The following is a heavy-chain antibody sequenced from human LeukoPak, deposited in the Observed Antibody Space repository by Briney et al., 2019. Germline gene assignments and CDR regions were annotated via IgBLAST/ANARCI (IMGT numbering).Heavy chain of an antibody. V-gene: IGHV1-2*04. CDR3: ARGRPLYYDFWSGYYLFDY. J-gene: IGHJ4*02. Sequence: ASVKVSCKASGYTFTGYYMHWVRQAPGQGLEWMGWINPNSGGTNYAQKFQGWVTMTRGTSISTAYMELSRLRSDDTAVYYCARGRPLYYDFWSGYYLFDYWGQGTLVTVSS. D-gene: IGHD3-3*01. CDR2: INPNSGGT. CDR1: GYTFTGYY.